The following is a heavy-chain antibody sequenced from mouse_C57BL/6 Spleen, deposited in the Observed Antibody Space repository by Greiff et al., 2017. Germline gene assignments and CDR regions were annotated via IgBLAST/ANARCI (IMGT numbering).Heavy chain of an antibody. V-gene: IGHV3-6*01. CDR3: AREGGPFYYGSSPGY. J-gene: IGHJ2*01. Sequence: EVKLMESGPGLVKPSQSLSLTCSVTGYSITSGYYWNWIRQFPGNKLEWMGYISYDGSNNYNPSLKNRIPITRDTSKNQFFLKLNSVTTEDTATYYCAREGGPFYYGSSPGYWGQGTTLTVSS. CDR1: GYSITSGYY. CDR2: ISYDGSN. D-gene: IGHD1-1*01.